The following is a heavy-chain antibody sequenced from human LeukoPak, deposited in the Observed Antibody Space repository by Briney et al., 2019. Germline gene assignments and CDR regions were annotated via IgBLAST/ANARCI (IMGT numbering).Heavy chain of an antibody. J-gene: IGHJ3*02. V-gene: IGHV1-2*02. Sequence: ASVKVSCKASGYTFTGYYMHWVRQAPGQGLEWMGWINPNSGGTNYAQKFQGRVTMTRDTSISTAYMELSRLRSDDTAVYYCARERITIFGVVIRDDAFDIWGQGTVVTVSS. CDR1: GYTFTGYY. D-gene: IGHD3-3*01. CDR2: INPNSGGT. CDR3: ARERITIFGVVIRDDAFDI.